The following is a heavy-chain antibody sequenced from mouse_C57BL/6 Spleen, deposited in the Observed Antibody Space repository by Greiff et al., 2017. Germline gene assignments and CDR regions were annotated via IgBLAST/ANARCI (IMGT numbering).Heavy chain of an antibody. D-gene: IGHD4-1*01. CDR3: ARRSNWDAFAY. CDR1: GYTFTSYW. CDR2: IDPSASYT. Sequence: VQLQQPGAELVKPGASVKLSCKASGYTFTSYWMQWVKQRPGQGLEWIGEIDPSASYTNYNQKFKGKATLTVDTSSSTAYMQLSSLTSEDSAVYYCARRSNWDAFAYWGQGTLVTVSA. J-gene: IGHJ3*01. V-gene: IGHV1-50*01.